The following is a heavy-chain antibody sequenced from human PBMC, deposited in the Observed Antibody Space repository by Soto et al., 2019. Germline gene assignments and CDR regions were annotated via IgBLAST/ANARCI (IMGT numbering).Heavy chain of an antibody. CDR1: GFTFSTYV. D-gene: IGHD2-2*01. CDR3: TRGASSSAQGGYYFDY. V-gene: IGHV3-23*01. CDR2: ISGSGGST. Sequence: GGSLRLSCVASGFTFSTYVLSWVRQAPGKGLEWVSGISGSGGSTYYAASVKGRFTISRDDSKSIAYLQMNSLKTEDTAVYYCTRGASSSAQGGYYFDYWGQGTLVTVSS. J-gene: IGHJ4*02.